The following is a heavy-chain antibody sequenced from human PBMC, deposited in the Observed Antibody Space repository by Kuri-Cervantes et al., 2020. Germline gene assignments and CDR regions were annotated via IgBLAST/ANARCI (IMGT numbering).Heavy chain of an antibody. V-gene: IGHV3-30*18. CDR3: AKAGFSGYDQLPSSPPGY. CDR1: GFTFSSYG. CDR2: ISYDGSNK. Sequence: GESLKISCAASGFTFSSYGMHWVRQAPGKGLEWVAVISYDGSNKYYADSVKGRFTISRDNSKNTLYLQMNSLRAEDTAVYYCAKAGFSGYDQLPSSPPGYWGQGTLVTVSS. D-gene: IGHD5-12*01. J-gene: IGHJ4*02.